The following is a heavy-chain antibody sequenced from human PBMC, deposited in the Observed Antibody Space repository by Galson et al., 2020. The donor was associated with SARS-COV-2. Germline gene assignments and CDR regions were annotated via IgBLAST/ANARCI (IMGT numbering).Heavy chain of an antibody. CDR1: GFTFSNST. CDR3: AREGGGSDY. V-gene: IGHV3-21*01. CDR2: ISRDSSST. J-gene: IGHJ4*01. D-gene: IGHD1-26*01. Sequence: GGSLRLSCTASGFTFSNSTMTWVRQAPGKGLEWVSSISRDSSSTYYAAPVKGRFTISRDNAKNSLSLQMNSLRADDTSVDYCAREGGGSDYWGHGTLVTVSP.